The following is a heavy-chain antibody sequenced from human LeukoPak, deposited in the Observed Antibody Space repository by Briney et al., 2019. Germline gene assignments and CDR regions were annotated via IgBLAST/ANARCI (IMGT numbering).Heavy chain of an antibody. CDR1: GGSVSSGSYY. V-gene: IGHV4-61*01. CDR3: ARVWQWLFAVDY. Sequence: SETLSLTCTVSGGSVSSGSYYWSWIRQPPGKGLEWIGYIYYSGSTNYNPFLKSRVTISVDTSKNQFSLKLSSVTAADTAVYYCARVWQWLFAVDYWGQGTLVTVSS. D-gene: IGHD6-19*01. J-gene: IGHJ4*02. CDR2: IYYSGST.